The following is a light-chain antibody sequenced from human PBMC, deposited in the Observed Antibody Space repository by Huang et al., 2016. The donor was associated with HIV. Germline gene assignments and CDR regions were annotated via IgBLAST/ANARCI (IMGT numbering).Light chain of an antibody. CDR1: QILLHSNWYYY. V-gene: IGKV2-28*01. J-gene: IGKJ5*01. Sequence: DIVMTQSPLSLPVTPGEPASISCRSSQILLHSNWYYYVDWYVQKPGQSPQLLIYLCYNRAAGLPDRFTCSGSVTDITLKISRVEAEDVGVYYCMQALQTPRTFGQGTRLEIK. CDR3: MQALQTPRT. CDR2: LCY.